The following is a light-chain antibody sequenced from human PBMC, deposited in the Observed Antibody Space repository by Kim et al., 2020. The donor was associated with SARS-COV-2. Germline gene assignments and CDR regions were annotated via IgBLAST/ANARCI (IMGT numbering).Light chain of an antibody. Sequence: VSAEDSALPCCTASRVRRTYVAWYQQRPGQAPRLLIYGASTRATGIPDRFSGSGSGTEFTLTIGRLQSEDYAVYYCQQYGNWPWTFGQGTKVDIK. CDR3: QQYGNWPWT. J-gene: IGKJ1*01. CDR2: GAS. CDR1: RVRRTY. V-gene: IGKV3-15*01.